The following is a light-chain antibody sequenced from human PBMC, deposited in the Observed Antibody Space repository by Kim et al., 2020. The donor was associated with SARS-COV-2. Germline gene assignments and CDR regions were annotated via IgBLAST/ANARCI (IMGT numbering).Light chain of an antibody. J-gene: IGKJ5*01. CDR2: AAS. V-gene: IGKV1-9*01. CDR3: QQLNSYSIT. Sequence: GSVGDRVTITCRASQGISSYLAWYQQKPGKAPKLLIYAASTLQSGVPSRFSGSGSGTEFTLTISSLQPEDFATYYCQQLNSYSITFGQGTRLEIK. CDR1: QGISSY.